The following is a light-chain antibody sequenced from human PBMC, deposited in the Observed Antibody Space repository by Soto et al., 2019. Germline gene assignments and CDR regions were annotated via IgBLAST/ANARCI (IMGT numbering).Light chain of an antibody. CDR3: QSFDTSLSGFVI. CDR1: TSNIGAGYD. CDR2: DNN. Sequence: QSVLTQPPSVSGAPGQRVTISCTGSTSNIGAGYDVHWYQQLPRTAPKRLIYDNNNRPSGVPDRFSGSKSGTSASLAITGLQAEDEADYYCQSFDTSLSGFVIFGGGTKLTVL. J-gene: IGLJ2*01. V-gene: IGLV1-40*01.